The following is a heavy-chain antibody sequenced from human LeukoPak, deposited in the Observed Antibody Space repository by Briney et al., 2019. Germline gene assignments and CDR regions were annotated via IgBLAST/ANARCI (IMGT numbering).Heavy chain of an antibody. Sequence: GGSLRLSCAASGFTFSSYSMNWVRQAPGKGLEWVSAISGSGGSTYYADSVKGRFTISRDNSKNTLYLQMNSLRAEDTAVYYCAKEPDFWSEQNWFDPWGQGSLVTVSS. CDR3: AKEPDFWSEQNWFDP. CDR1: GFTFSSYS. J-gene: IGHJ5*02. V-gene: IGHV3-23*01. CDR2: ISGSGGST. D-gene: IGHD3-3*01.